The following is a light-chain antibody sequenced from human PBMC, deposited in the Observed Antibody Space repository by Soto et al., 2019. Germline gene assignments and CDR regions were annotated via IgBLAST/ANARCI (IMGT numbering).Light chain of an antibody. CDR3: QSYDSSQDVV. V-gene: IGLV1-40*01. CDR2: TNI. Sequence: QLVLTQPPSVSGAPGQRVTISCTGSSSNIGAGYDVHWYQQLPGTAPKLLIYTNINRPSGVPDRFSGSKSGTSASLAITGLQAEDEADYYCQSYDSSQDVVFGGGTKLTVL. J-gene: IGLJ2*01. CDR1: SSNIGAGYD.